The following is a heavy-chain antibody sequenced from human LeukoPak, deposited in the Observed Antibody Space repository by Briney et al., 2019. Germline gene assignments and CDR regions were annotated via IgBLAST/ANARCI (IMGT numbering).Heavy chain of an antibody. D-gene: IGHD5-12*01. CDR3: AKDLGRIVAPSYFDY. Sequence: GGSLRLSCAASGFTFSSYAMSWVHQAPGKGLKWVSAISGNGGSTYYADSVKGRFTISRDNPKNTLYLQMNSLRAEDTAVYYCAKDLGRIVAPSYFDYWGQRTLVTVSS. CDR2: ISGNGGST. V-gene: IGHV3-23*01. CDR1: GFTFSSYA. J-gene: IGHJ4*02.